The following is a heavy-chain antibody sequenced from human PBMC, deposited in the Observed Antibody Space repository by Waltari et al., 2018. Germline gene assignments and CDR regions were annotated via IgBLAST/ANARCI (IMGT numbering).Heavy chain of an antibody. CDR2: MYYSGST. Sequence: QLQLQESGPGLVKPSETLSLTCTVSGGAISSSSYYWGWIRQPPGKGLEWIGSMYYSGSTYYNPSLKSRVTISVDTSKSQFSLKLSSVTAVDTAVYYCARGRGVKGRYWYFDLWGRGTLVTVSS. J-gene: IGHJ2*01. CDR1: GGAISSSSYY. D-gene: IGHD3-10*01. V-gene: IGHV4-39*07. CDR3: ARGRGVKGRYWYFDL.